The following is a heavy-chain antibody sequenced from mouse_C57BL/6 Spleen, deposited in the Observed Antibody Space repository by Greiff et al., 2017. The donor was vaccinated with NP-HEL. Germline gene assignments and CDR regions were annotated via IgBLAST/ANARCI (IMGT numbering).Heavy chain of an antibody. J-gene: IGHJ2*01. Sequence: EVKLMESGGGLVKPGGSLKLSCAASGFTFSDYGMHWVRQAPEKGLEWVAYISSGSSTIYYADTVKGRFTISRDNAKNTLFLQRTSLRSEDTAMYYCARAGTVYYFDYWGQGTTLTVSS. CDR3: ARAGTVYYFDY. CDR1: GFTFSDYG. CDR2: ISSGSSTI. D-gene: IGHD4-1*01. V-gene: IGHV5-17*01.